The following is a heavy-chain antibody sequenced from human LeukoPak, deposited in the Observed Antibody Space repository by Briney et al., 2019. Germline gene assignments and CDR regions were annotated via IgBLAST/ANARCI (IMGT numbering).Heavy chain of an antibody. CDR1: GGTFSSYA. D-gene: IGHD2-15*01. Sequence: GASVKVSCKASGGTFSSYAISWVRQAPGQGLEWMGGIIPIFGTADYAQKFQGRVTITADESTSTAYMELSSLRSEDTAVYYCARTCSGGSCSVDVWGQGTTVTVSS. CDR2: IIPIFGTA. J-gene: IGHJ6*02. CDR3: ARTCSGGSCSVDV. V-gene: IGHV1-69*13.